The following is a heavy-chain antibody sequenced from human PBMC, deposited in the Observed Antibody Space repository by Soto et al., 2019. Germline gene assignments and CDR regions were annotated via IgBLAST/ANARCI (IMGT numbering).Heavy chain of an antibody. CDR2: IYYSGST. CDR1: GGSIRSSTYY. Sequence: PSETLSLTCTVSGGSIRSSTYYWGWIRQPPGKGLEWIGSIYYSGSTYYNPSLKSRVTISVDTSKSQFSLKLSSVTAADTAVYYCARHRLVGSYYDSSGYYYSFDLWGQGTLVTVSS. V-gene: IGHV4-39*01. CDR3: ARHRLVGSYYDSSGYYYSFDL. J-gene: IGHJ4*02. D-gene: IGHD3-22*01.